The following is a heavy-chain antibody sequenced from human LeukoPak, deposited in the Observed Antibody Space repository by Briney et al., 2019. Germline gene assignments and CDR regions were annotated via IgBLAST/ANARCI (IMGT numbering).Heavy chain of an antibody. CDR1: GVTASVNY. D-gene: IGHD2-2*01. Sequence: GGSRSLSCAASGVTASVNYMGWARHAPGRGLEGVSVIYSGGSTSYADPSRGRFTIPRNNTKNPLYLQMNSLRAEDEAVYYCARDPVRYCSSTSCHGSGDYWGQGTLVTVSS. CDR3: ARDPVRYCSSTSCHGSGDY. CDR2: IYSGGST. J-gene: IGHJ4*02. V-gene: IGHV3-66*02.